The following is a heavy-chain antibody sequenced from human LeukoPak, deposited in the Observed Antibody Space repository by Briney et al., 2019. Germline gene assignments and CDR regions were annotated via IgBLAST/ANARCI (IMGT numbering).Heavy chain of an antibody. J-gene: IGHJ4*02. CDR1: GFTFSTYS. V-gene: IGHV3-48*01. Sequence: GGSLRLSCAASGFTFSTYSMNRVRQAPGKGLEWVSYIGSSSTSIYYADSVKGRFTISRDNAKNSLYLQMNSLRAEDTAVYYCARDRDYYETSGYYLTFFDSWGQGTLVTVSS. D-gene: IGHD3-22*01. CDR3: ARDRDYYETSGYYLTFFDS. CDR2: IGSSSTSI.